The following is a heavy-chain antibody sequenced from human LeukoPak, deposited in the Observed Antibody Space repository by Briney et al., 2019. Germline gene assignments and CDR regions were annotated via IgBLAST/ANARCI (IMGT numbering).Heavy chain of an antibody. Sequence: PSETLSLTCAVYGGSFSGYYWSWIRQPPGKGLEWIGEINHSGSTNYNPSLKSRVTTSVDTSKNQFSLKLSSVTAADTAVYYCAREVLRSSFDYWGQGTLVTVSS. V-gene: IGHV4-34*01. D-gene: IGHD6-6*01. CDR3: AREVLRSSFDY. CDR2: INHSGST. J-gene: IGHJ4*02. CDR1: GGSFSGYY.